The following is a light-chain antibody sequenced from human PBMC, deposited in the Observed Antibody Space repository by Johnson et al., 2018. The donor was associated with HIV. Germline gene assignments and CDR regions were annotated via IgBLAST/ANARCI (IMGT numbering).Light chain of an antibody. Sequence: QSVLTQPPSVSATPGQKVTISCSGSTSNIGNNYVSWYQQFPGAVPKLLIYDDNKRPSRIPDRFSGSKSGTSATLALTGLQTGDEADYYCGTWDSSLSARVFGTGTKVTVL. V-gene: IGLV1-51*01. J-gene: IGLJ1*01. CDR2: DDN. CDR3: GTWDSSLSARV. CDR1: TSNIGNNY.